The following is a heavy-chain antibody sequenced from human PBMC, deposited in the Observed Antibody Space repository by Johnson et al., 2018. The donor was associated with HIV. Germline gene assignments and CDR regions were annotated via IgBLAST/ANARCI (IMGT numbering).Heavy chain of an antibody. CDR3: ARDLAGTERGNAFDI. CDR2: IKSKTDGGTT. D-gene: IGHD1-1*01. V-gene: IGHV3-15*01. CDR1: GFTFSNAW. Sequence: VQLVESGGGLVKPGGSLRLSCAASGFTFSNAWMSWVRQAPGKGLEWVGRIKSKTDGGTTDYAAPVKGRFTISRDDSKNTLYVQMNSLRAEDTAVYYCARDLAGTERGNAFDIWGQGTMVTVSS. J-gene: IGHJ3*02.